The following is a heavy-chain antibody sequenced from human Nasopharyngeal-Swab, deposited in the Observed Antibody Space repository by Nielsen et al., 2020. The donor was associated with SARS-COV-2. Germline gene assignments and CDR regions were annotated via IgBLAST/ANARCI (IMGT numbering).Heavy chain of an antibody. CDR2: IYYSGST. V-gene: IGHV4-59*01. Sequence: RQAPGKGLEWIGYIYYSGSTNYNPSLKNRDTISVDTSKNQFSLKLSSVTAADTAVYYCARGVVGNYDYVWGSYRYDNWFDPWGQGTLVTVSS. D-gene: IGHD3-16*02. J-gene: IGHJ5*02. CDR3: ARGVVGNYDYVWGSYRYDNWFDP.